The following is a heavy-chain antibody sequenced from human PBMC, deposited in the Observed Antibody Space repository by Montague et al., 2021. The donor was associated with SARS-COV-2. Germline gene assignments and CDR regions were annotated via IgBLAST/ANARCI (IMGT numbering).Heavy chain of an antibody. CDR1: GGSIGGYF. Sequence: SETLSLTCAVYGGSIGGYFWGWIRQSPGKRLEWIAYINYSGTTKYNPALKSRVAISLETSKNQFSLKLNSVTAADTAAYYCAATDYFAAGKYDFWGQGTWVTVSS. V-gene: IGHV4-59*08. D-gene: IGHD2/OR15-2a*01. J-gene: IGHJ4*02. CDR3: AATDYFAAGKYDF. CDR2: INYSGTT.